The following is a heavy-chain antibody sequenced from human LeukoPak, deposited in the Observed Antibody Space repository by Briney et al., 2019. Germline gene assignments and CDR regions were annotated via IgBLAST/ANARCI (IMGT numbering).Heavy chain of an antibody. V-gene: IGHV3-21*04. D-gene: IGHD6-13*01. J-gene: IGHJ4*02. CDR3: ARETYSSSWYYFDY. Sequence: PGGSLRLSCEASGFTFNTYSMNWARQAPGKGLEWVSSIDSSGGYMFYADSVKGRFTISRDNAKNSLYLQMNSLRAEDTALYYCARETYSSSWYYFDYWGQGTLVTVSS. CDR2: IDSSGGYM. CDR1: GFTFNTYS.